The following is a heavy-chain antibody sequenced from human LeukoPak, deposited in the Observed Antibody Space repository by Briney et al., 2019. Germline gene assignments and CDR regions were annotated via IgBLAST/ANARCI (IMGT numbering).Heavy chain of an antibody. CDR1: GFTFSRYE. V-gene: IGHV3-48*03. Sequence: GGSLRLSCAASGFTFSRYEMNWVRQAPGKGLEWVSYISASTTTTYYGDSVKGRFTISRDNAKNSLHLQMSSLRDEDTATYYCAKATDTCGYLFDQWGQGTLVTVSS. J-gene: IGHJ4*02. D-gene: IGHD5-18*01. CDR2: ISASTTTT. CDR3: AKATDTCGYLFDQ.